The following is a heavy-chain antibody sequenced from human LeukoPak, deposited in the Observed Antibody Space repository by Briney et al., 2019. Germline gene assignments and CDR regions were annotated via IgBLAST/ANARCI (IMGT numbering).Heavy chain of an antibody. CDR2: ISGGGGST. J-gene: IGHJ4*02. CDR1: GFTFSSSA. Sequence: GGSLRLSCAASGFTFSSSAMSWVRQAPGKGLEWLSTISGGGGSTYYADSVKGWFTISRDNSKNTLYLHMKSLRAEDTAVYYCAKGSGWLLPQYFDFWGQGTLVTVPS. D-gene: IGHD2-21*01. CDR3: AKGSGWLLPQYFDF. V-gene: IGHV3-23*01.